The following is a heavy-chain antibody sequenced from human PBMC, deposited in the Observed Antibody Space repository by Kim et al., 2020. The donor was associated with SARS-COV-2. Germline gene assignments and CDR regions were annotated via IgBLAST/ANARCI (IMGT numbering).Heavy chain of an antibody. J-gene: IGHJ6*02. CDR1: GGTFSSYA. Sequence: SVKVSCKASGGTFSSYAISWVRQAPGQGLEWIGGIIPIFGTANYAQKFQGRVTITADESTSTAYMELSSLRSEDTAVYYCARANWTEKHYYYYYGMDVWGQGTTVTVSS. V-gene: IGHV1-69*13. D-gene: IGHD1-20*01. CDR3: ARANWTEKHYYYYYGMDV. CDR2: IIPIFGTA.